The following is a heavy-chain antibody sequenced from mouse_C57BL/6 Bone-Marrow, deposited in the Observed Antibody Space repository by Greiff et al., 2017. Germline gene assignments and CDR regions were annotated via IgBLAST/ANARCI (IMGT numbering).Heavy chain of an antibody. Sequence: VQLKESGPELVKPGASVKIPCKASGYTFTDYNMDWVKQSHGKSLEWIGDINPNNGGTIYNQKFKGKATLTVDKSSSTAYMELRSLTSEDTAVXYCARRDYYGSSYGYFDVWGTGTTVTVSS. V-gene: IGHV1-18*01. CDR3: ARRDYYGSSYGYFDV. CDR2: INPNNGGT. CDR1: GYTFTDYN. J-gene: IGHJ1*03. D-gene: IGHD1-1*01.